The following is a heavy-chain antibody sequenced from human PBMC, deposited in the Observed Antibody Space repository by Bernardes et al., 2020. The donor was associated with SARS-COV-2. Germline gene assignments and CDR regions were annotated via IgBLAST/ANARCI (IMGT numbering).Heavy chain of an antibody. Sequence: GGSLRLSCAASGFIFSDYYMSWIRQAPGKGLEWISYIDSSDSIRNYADPVKGRFTVSRDNAKNSLYLQMSSLRPEDTSQYYCVKAHYFNSGSYEYWGQGTLVTVSS. CDR1: GFIFSDYY. J-gene: IGHJ4*02. D-gene: IGHD3-10*01. CDR3: VKAHYFNSGSYEY. V-gene: IGHV3-11*04. CDR2: IDSSDSIR.